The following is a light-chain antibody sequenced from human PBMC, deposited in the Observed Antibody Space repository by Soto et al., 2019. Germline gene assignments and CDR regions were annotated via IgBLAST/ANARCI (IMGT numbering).Light chain of an antibody. Sequence: SYELTQAPSVSVAPGQTATISCGGNNIGTKSVHWYQQRPGQAPVVVVYDNRDRPSGIPDRFSGSNSGNTATLTINRVEPGDEAAYYCQVWDSGSDHPGAFGRGTKLTVL. CDR1: NIGTKS. J-gene: IGLJ3*02. V-gene: IGLV3-21*02. CDR2: DNR. CDR3: QVWDSGSDHPGA.